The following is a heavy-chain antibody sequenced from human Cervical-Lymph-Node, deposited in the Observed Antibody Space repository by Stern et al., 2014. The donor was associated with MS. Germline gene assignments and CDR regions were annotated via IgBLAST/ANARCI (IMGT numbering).Heavy chain of an antibody. CDR2: IIPVLGTI. V-gene: IGHV1-69*06. CDR1: GGTVNTYA. J-gene: IGHJ4*02. D-gene: IGHD4-11*01. Sequence: VQLVESGAEVKKPGSSVKVSCKTSGGTVNTYAISWVRQAPGQGLEWMGAIIPVLGTIDYARNFQGRLTITADKSTNTAYMELRSLRSDDTAVYYCARDGSYSHPNWGQGTLVTVSS. CDR3: ARDGSYSHPN.